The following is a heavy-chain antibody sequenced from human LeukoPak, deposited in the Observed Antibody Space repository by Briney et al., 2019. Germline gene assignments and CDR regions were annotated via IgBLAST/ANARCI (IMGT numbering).Heavy chain of an antibody. CDR3: ATDGGYFDY. CDR1: AYTFTSYG. J-gene: IGHJ4*02. V-gene: IGHV1-69*13. CDR2: IIPIFGTA. Sequence: SVKVSCKASAYTFTSYGISWVRQAPGQGLEWMGGIIPIFGTANYAQKFQGRVTITADESTSTAYMELSSLRSEDTAVYYCATDGGYFDYWGQGTLVTVSS.